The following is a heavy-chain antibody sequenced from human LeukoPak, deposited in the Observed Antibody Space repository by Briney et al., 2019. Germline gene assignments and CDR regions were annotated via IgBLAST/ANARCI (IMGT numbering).Heavy chain of an antibody. CDR3: TRDNNWGEENFDN. Sequence: GGSLRLSCAASGFNFNNYWMTWVRQAPGKGLEWVANIKQDGSEKYYLDSVKGRFTISRDNSKNSLYLQMDSLKTEDTAVYYCTRDNNWGEENFDNWGLGTLVTVSS. V-gene: IGHV3-7*03. D-gene: IGHD7-27*01. CDR1: GFNFNNYW. CDR2: IKQDGSEK. J-gene: IGHJ4*02.